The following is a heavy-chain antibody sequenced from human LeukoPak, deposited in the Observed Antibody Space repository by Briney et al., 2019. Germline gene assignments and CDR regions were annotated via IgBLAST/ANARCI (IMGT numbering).Heavy chain of an antibody. CDR2: ISGGTT. D-gene: IGHD6-19*01. V-gene: IGHV3-49*05. J-gene: IGHJ4*02. CDR3: SRGSGWLSVY. Sequence: KAGGFLRLSCTASGFTFGDYLMSWLRQAPGKGLEWIGFISGGTTEYAASVKGRFTISRDDSTSIAYLQMNSLTTEDTAVYYCSRGSGWLSVYWGQGTLVTVSS. CDR1: GFTFGDYL.